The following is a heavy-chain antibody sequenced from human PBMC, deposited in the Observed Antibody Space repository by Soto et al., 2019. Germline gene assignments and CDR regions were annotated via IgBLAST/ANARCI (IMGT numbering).Heavy chain of an antibody. V-gene: IGHV3-23*01. CDR3: AKLSGWARVVVGAVTVDAFDI. J-gene: IGHJ3*02. D-gene: IGHD2-15*01. CDR2: ISGSGGST. CDR1: GFTFSSYA. Sequence: EVQLLESGGGLVQPGGSLRLSCAASGFTFSSYAMSWVRQAPGKGLEWVSAISGSGGSTYYADSVKGRFTIYRDNSKNMLYLQMNSLRAEDTAVYYCAKLSGWARVVVGAVTVDAFDIWGQGTMVTVSS.